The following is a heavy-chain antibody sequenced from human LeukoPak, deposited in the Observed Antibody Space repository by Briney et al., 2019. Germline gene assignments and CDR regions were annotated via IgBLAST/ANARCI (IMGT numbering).Heavy chain of an antibody. Sequence: GGSLRLSCAASGFIFSTNWMSWFRQAPGKGLEWVANINQDGSEKYYVDSVKGRLTISRYNAKNLLYLQMNSLRAEDTAVYYCARFALFYIGRYYFDFWGQGTLVTVSS. V-gene: IGHV3-7*01. J-gene: IGHJ4*02. CDR3: ARFALFYIGRYYFDF. CDR1: GFIFSTNW. CDR2: INQDGSEK.